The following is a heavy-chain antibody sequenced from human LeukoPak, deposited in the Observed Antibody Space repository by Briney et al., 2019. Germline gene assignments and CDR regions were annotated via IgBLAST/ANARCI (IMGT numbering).Heavy chain of an antibody. CDR2: IYYSGST. CDR1: GGSISSGDYY. V-gene: IGHV4-30-4*08. CDR3: AREGVWRYAFDI. J-gene: IGHJ3*02. Sequence: SESLSLTCTVSGGSISSGDYYWSWIRQPPGKGLEWIGYIYYSGSTYYNPSLKSRVTISVDTSKNQFSLKLSSVSAADTAVYYCAREGVWRYAFDIWGQGTMVTVSS. D-gene: IGHD3-16*01.